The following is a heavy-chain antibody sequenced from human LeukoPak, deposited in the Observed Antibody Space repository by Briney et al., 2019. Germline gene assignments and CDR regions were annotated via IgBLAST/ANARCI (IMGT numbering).Heavy chain of an antibody. D-gene: IGHD1-14*01. J-gene: IGHJ2*01. Sequence: GGSLRLSCAASGFTFSSYSMNWVRQAPGKGLEWVSSISSSSSYIYYADSVKGRFTISRDNAKNSLYLQVEGLRAEDTAVYYCARVSESEWNFDLWGRGTLVTVSS. CDR1: GFTFSSYS. CDR2: ISSSSSYI. V-gene: IGHV3-21*01. CDR3: ARVSESEWNFDL.